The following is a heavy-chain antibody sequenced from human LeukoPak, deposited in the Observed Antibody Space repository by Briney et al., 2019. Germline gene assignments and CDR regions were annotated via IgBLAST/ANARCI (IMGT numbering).Heavy chain of an antibody. CDR2: IIPIFGTA. V-gene: IGHV1-69*13. Sequence: ASVKVSCKASGGTFSSYAISWVRQAPGQGLEWMGGIIPIFGTANYAQKFQGRVTITADESTSTAYMELSSLRSEDTAVYYCARGSFRYYYDSSPYYYFDYWGQGTLVTVSS. J-gene: IGHJ4*02. CDR1: GGTFSSYA. CDR3: ARGSFRYYYDSSPYYYFDY. D-gene: IGHD3-22*01.